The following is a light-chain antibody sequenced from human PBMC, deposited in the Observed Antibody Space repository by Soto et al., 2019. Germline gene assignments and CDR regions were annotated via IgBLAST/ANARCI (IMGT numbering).Light chain of an antibody. J-gene: IGLJ3*02. CDR2: LND. V-gene: IGLV1-44*01. Sequence: QSVLTQQPSASGTPGQRVTISCSGSSSNIGINTVNWYQQFPGTAPKVLIYLNDQRPSGVPDRFSGSKSGTSASLAISGLQSEDEADYYCSVWDDSLNGVVFGGGTKLTVL. CDR3: SVWDDSLNGVV. CDR1: SSNIGINT.